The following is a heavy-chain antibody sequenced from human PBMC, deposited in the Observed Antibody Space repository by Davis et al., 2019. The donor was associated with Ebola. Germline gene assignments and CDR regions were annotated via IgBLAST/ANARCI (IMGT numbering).Heavy chain of an antibody. J-gene: IGHJ6*04. CDR1: GYTFTGYY. CDR2: INPNSGGT. V-gene: IGHV1-2*06. CDR3: ATSDTAMDLDYYYGMDV. Sequence: ASVKVSCKASGYTFTGYYMHWVRQAPGQGLEWMGRINPNSGGTNYAQKFQGRVTMTRDTSISTAYMELSRPRSDDTAVYYCATSDTAMDLDYYYGMDVWGKGTTVTVSS. D-gene: IGHD5-18*01.